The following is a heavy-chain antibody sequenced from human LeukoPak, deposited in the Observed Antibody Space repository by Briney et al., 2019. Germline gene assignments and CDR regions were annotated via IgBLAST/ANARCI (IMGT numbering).Heavy chain of an antibody. Sequence: CGPTLVNPTQTLTLTCTFSGWSRRTRGGGGGWIRQPPGKALEWLTLSCWDDDKRYSPSLKSRLTITKDTSKDHVVLTMTNMDPVDTATYYCAHFGGRYCSSTSCYADYWGQGTLVTVSS. J-gene: IGHJ4*02. CDR1: GWSRRTRGGG. D-gene: IGHD2-2*01. CDR2: SCWDDDK. CDR3: AHFGGRYCSSTSCYADY. V-gene: IGHV2-5*02.